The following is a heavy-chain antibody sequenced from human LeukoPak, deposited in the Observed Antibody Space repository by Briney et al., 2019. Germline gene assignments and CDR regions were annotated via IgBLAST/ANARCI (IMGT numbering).Heavy chain of an antibody. D-gene: IGHD6-19*01. J-gene: IGHJ4*02. CDR3: ARNAYSSDWSGDFDY. CDR1: GFTFSSYA. V-gene: IGHV3-30*04. Sequence: QPGGSLRLSCAASGFTFSSYAMHWVRQAPGKGLEWVAFISYDGSDKYYADSVKGRFTISRDNSKNTLFLQMNSLRAEDTAVHYCARNAYSSDWSGDFDYWGQGTLVTVSS. CDR2: ISYDGSDK.